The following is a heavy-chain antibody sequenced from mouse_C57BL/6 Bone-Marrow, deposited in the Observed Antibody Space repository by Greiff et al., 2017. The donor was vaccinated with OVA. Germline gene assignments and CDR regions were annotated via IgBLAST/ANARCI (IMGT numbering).Heavy chain of an antibody. CDR2: IDPETGGT. D-gene: IGHD4-1*01. CDR3: TRSLTGTNWYFDV. Sequence: QVQLKQSGAELVRPGASVTLSCKASGYTFTDYEMHWVKQTPVHGLEWIGAIDPETGGTAYNQKFKGKAILTADKSSSTAYMELRSLTSEDSAVYYCTRSLTGTNWYFDVWGTGTTVTVSS. J-gene: IGHJ1*03. CDR1: GYTFTDYE. V-gene: IGHV1-15*01.